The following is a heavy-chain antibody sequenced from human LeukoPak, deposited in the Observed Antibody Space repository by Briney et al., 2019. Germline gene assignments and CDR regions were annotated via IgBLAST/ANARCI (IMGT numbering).Heavy chain of an antibody. Sequence: SETLSLTCTVSGGSISSGGYYWSWIRQPPGKGLEWIGYIYYSGSTNYNPSLKSRVTMSVDTSKNQFSLKLSSVTAADTAVYYCARQSTEGSFDIWGQGTMVTVSS. V-gene: IGHV4-61*08. J-gene: IGHJ3*02. D-gene: IGHD1-14*01. CDR3: ARQSTEGSFDI. CDR1: GGSISSGGYY. CDR2: IYYSGST.